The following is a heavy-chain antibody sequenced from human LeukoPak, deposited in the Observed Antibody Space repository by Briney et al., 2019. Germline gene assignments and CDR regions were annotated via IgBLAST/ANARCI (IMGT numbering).Heavy chain of an antibody. CDR2: INHSGST. CDR1: GGSFSGYY. V-gene: IGHV4-34*01. D-gene: IGHD6-13*01. J-gene: IGHJ5*02. CDR3: GSNEGQQLSRSRFVP. Sequence: SETLSLTCAVYGGSFSGYYWSWVRQPPGKGLEWIGEINHSGSTNYNPSLKSRVTISVDTSKNQFSLKLSSVTAADTAVYYCGSNEGQQLSRSRFVPRGQGTLVTVSS.